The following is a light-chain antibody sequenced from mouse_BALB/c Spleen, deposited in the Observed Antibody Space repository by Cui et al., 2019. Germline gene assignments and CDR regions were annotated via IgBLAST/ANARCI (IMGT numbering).Light chain of an antibody. Sequence: QIVLTQSPALMSASPGEKVTMTCSASSSVSYMYWYQQKPRSSPKHWIHPTSNLASGVPARFSGSGSGTSYSLTISSMEAEDAATYYCQQWSNNPPTFGGGTKLEIK. CDR2: PTS. CDR1: SSVSY. CDR3: QQWSNNPPT. J-gene: IGKJ1*01. V-gene: IGKV4-68*01.